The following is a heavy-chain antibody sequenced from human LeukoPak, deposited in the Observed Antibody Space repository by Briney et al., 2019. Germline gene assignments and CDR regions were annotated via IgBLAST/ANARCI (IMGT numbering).Heavy chain of an antibody. CDR3: GRYDCSGSTCYFDY. CDR2: IYYSGST. J-gene: IGHJ4*02. Sequence: SETLSLTCTVSGGSISTYYWTWIRQPPGKGLEWIGYIYYSGSTAYSPSLYSRVTMSVDTSKNQFSLNLSSVTAADTAVYYCGRYDCSGSTCYFDYWGRGALVTVSS. V-gene: IGHV4-59*01. CDR1: GGSISTYY. D-gene: IGHD2-15*01.